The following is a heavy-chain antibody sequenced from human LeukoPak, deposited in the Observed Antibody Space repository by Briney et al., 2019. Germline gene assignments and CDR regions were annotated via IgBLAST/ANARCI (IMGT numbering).Heavy chain of an antibody. CDR1: GGSVSSNSW. Sequence: SGTLSLTGAVSGGSVSSNSWCIWVRQSPIKGLEWIGETSYSGSTNYNPSLRSRLTISIDKSKNQFSLKLSSVTAADTAVYFCARRISTSWLIESWGQGTLVTVSS. V-gene: IGHV4-4*02. CDR2: TSYSGST. D-gene: IGHD2-2*01. J-gene: IGHJ4*02. CDR3: ARRISTSWLIES.